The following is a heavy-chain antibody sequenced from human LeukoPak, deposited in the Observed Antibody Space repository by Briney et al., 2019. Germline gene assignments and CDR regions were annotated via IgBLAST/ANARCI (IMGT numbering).Heavy chain of an antibody. V-gene: IGHV3-48*02. J-gene: IGHJ4*02. Sequence: PGGSLRLSCAASGFTFSSYSMNRVRQAPGKGLEWVSYISDSGSPIYYADSVKGRFTISRDNARNSLYLQMNSLRDEDTAVYYCARHSGNSFDYWGQGTLVTVSS. D-gene: IGHD2-21*01. CDR2: ISDSGSPI. CDR3: ARHSGNSFDY. CDR1: GFTFSSYS.